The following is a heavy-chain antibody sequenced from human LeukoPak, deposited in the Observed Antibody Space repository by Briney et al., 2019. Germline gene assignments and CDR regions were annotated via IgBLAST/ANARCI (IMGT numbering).Heavy chain of an antibody. V-gene: IGHV3-7*01. D-gene: IGHD2-15*01. CDR2: INPAGSET. CDR1: GFSFSAYW. CDR3: ARFGYVAAVDV. Sequence: PGGSLRLSCAASGFSFSAYWMTWVRQAPGTGLEWVANINPAGSETYYVDPVKGRFSISRDNAKNLVYLQMNSLRAEDTAVCHCARFGYVAAVDVWGQGTPVTVSS. J-gene: IGHJ4*02.